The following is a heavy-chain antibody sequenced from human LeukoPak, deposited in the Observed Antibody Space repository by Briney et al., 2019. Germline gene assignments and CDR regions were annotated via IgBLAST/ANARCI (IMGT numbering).Heavy chain of an antibody. J-gene: IGHJ4*02. V-gene: IGHV3-30*03. CDR1: GVTFTGYG. Sequence: PGRSLRLSSAASGVTFTGYGMPWGRQAPGKGLEGGAVISYDGSNRYYADAVKVRFTISRDNSKNTLYLQMNSMRAEDTAVYYCARDRGYCSSTSCSFDYWGQGTLVTVSS. D-gene: IGHD2-2*01. CDR3: ARDRGYCSSTSCSFDY. CDR2: ISYDGSNR.